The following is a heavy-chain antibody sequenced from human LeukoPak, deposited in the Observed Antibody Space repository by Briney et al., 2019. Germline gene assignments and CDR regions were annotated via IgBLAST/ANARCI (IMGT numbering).Heavy chain of an antibody. V-gene: IGHV3-48*01. CDR3: ASWGEGALDN. D-gene: IGHD1-26*01. CDR2: ISSSSTI. CDR1: GFTFSSYS. Sequence: GGSLRLSCAASGFTFSSYSMNWVRQAPGKGLEWVSYISSSSTIYYADSVKGRFTISRDNAKNSLYLQMNSLRVEDTGVYYCASWGEGALDNWGQGTLVTVSS. J-gene: IGHJ4*02.